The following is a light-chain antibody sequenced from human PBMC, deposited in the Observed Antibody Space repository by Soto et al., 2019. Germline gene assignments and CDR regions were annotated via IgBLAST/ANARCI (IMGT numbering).Light chain of an antibody. CDR1: QSINSN. V-gene: IGKV3-15*01. CDR3: QQYSNWPPLT. J-gene: IGKJ4*01. Sequence: EIVMTQSPATLSVSPGERATLSCRASQSINSNLAWYQQKPGQAPRLLIYYASTRATGIPARFSGSGSGTEFTLTISSLQSEDFAVYYCQQYSNWPPLTFGGGTKLEIK. CDR2: YAS.